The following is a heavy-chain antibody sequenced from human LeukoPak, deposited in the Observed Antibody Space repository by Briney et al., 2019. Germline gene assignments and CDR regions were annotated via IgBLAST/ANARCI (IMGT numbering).Heavy chain of an antibody. D-gene: IGHD6-19*01. J-gene: IGHJ4*02. V-gene: IGHV3-23*01. CDR3: AKFDPYSSGWYDY. Sequence: GGSLRLSCAASGFTFSSYAMSWVRQAPGKGLEWVSAISGSGSSTYYADSVKGRFTISRDNYKNTLYLQMNSLRAEDTAVYSCAKFDPYSSGWYDYWGQGTLVTVSS. CDR2: ISGSGSST. CDR1: GFTFSSYA.